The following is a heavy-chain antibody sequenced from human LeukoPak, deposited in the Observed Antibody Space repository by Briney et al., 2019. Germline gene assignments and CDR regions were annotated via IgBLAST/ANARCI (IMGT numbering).Heavy chain of an antibody. CDR1: GGSISSGEYY. CDR3: ARGLSSGIANDY. V-gene: IGHV4-61*02. Sequence: PSETLSLTCTVSGGSISSGEYYWSWIRQPAGKGLEWIGRIYTSGSTNYNPSLKNRVTISIDTSKNQFSLELSSVTAADTAVYYCARGLSSGIANDYWGQGTLVTVSS. D-gene: IGHD1-26*01. CDR2: IYTSGST. J-gene: IGHJ4*02.